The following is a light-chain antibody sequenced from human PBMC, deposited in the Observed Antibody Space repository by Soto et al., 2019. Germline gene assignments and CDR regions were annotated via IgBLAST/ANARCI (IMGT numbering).Light chain of an antibody. CDR2: GAS. Sequence: ENVLTQSPDTLSLSPGERATLSCRASQSVTTKLAWYQHKPGQAPRLLISGASSRASGVPDRFSGSGSETEFTLTISSLQSEDFAVYYCQQYGGTPPITFGQGTRLEIK. CDR3: QQYGGTPPIT. V-gene: IGKV3-20*01. CDR1: QSVTTK. J-gene: IGKJ5*01.